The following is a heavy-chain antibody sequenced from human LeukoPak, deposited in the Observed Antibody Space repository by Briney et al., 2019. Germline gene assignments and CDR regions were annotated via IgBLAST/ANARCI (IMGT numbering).Heavy chain of an antibody. CDR3: ARSTRGSEFDY. CDR2: IGAYNGNT. D-gene: IGHD3-10*01. CDR1: GYTFTSYG. Sequence: ASVKVSCKASGYTFTSYGIRWVRQAPGQGLEWMGWIGAYNGNTNYAQKLQGRVTMTTDTPTSTAYMELRSLRSDDTAVYYCARSTRGSEFDYWGQGTLVTVSS. V-gene: IGHV1-18*01. J-gene: IGHJ4*02.